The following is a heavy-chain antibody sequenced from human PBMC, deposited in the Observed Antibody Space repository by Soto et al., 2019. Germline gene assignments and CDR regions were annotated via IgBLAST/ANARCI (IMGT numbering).Heavy chain of an antibody. CDR2: IGETGSWT. J-gene: IGHJ5*02. V-gene: IGHV3-23*01. CDR3: AKVHGDPS. D-gene: IGHD4-17*01. Sequence: EVQVLESGGNLVQPGGSLRLSCAASGFTFSAYTMTWVRQAPGKGLEWVSSIGETGSWTEYTDSVKGRFTISRDNSKNTLYLQMNSLRAEDTAVYYCAKVHGDPSWGQGTLVTVSS. CDR1: GFTFSAYT.